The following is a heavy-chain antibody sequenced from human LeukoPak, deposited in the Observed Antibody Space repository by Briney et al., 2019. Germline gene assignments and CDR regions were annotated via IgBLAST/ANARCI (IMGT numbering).Heavy chain of an antibody. V-gene: IGHV3-13*01. Sequence: PGGSLRLSCAASGFTFSRYDMHWVRQATGKGLEWVSAIGTAGDTYYPGSVKGRFTISRENAKNSLYLQMNSLRAEDTAVYYCARGGDGYSFGYVMDVWGQGTTVTVSS. CDR2: IGTAGDT. CDR1: GFTFSRYD. J-gene: IGHJ6*02. CDR3: ARGGDGYSFGYVMDV. D-gene: IGHD5-24*01.